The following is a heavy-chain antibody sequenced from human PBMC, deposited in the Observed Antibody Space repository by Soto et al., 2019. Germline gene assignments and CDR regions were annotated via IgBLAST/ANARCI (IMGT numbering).Heavy chain of an antibody. J-gene: IGHJ4*02. Sequence: NPGGSLRLSCAASGFTFSDYYMSWIRQAPGKGLEWVSYISSSGSTIYYADSVKGRFTISRDNAKNSLYLQMNSLRAEDTAVYYCARSSKLWFYYFDYWGQGTLVTVSS. V-gene: IGHV3-11*01. CDR3: ARSSKLWFYYFDY. D-gene: IGHD5-18*01. CDR2: ISSSGSTI. CDR1: GFTFSDYY.